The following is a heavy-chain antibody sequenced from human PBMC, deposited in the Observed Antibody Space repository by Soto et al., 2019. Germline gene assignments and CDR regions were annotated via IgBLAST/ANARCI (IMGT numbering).Heavy chain of an antibody. D-gene: IGHD2-15*01. CDR1: GGSMRNVY. Sequence: SSETLSLTXSVSGGSMRNVYWSWIRQPPGKGLEWIGFIFHSGNAKYSPSLQSRVTMSIDTSKDQFSLSLESVTAADTAVYFCARAHAPTLPFDFGGQGTLVTVSS. J-gene: IGHJ4*02. V-gene: IGHV4-59*01. CDR2: IFHSGNA. CDR3: ARAHAPTLPFDF.